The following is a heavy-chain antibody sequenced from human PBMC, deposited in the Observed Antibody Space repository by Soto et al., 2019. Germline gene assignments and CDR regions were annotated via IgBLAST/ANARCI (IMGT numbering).Heavy chain of an antibody. CDR2: ISYDGSNK. CDR1: GFTFSGYG. CDR3: AKPPGPHSSGCYLDY. V-gene: IGHV3-30*18. D-gene: IGHD6-19*01. J-gene: IGHJ4*02. Sequence: SLRLSCAAAGFTFSGYGMHWVRQAPGKGLEWVAVISYDGSNKYYADSVKGRFTISRDNSKNPLYLQMNSLRAEDTAVYYCAKPPGPHSSGCYLDYWGQGTLVTVSS.